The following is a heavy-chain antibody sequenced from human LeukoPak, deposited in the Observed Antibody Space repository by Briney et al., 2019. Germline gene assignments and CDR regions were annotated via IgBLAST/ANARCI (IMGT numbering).Heavy chain of an antibody. CDR1: GGSISSYY. Sequence: SETLSLTCTVSGGSISSYYWSWIRQPPGKGLEWIGYIYYSGSTNYNPSLKSRVTISVDTSKNQFSLKLSSVTAADTAVSYCAREAFSGSYNPPFDYWGQGTPVTVSS. CDR2: IYYSGST. V-gene: IGHV4-59*01. CDR3: AREAFSGSYNPPFDY. D-gene: IGHD1-26*01. J-gene: IGHJ4*02.